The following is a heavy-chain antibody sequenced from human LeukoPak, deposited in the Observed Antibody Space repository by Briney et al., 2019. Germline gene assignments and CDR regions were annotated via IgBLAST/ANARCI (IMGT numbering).Heavy chain of an antibody. Sequence: GALRLSCAASGFTVSSNYMDWVRQAQGKGLEWVSVIYDGGSTYYSDAVRGRFTASRDPSKNTLYLQMNSLRAEDTAVYYCARGAFNWGRGTLVTVSS. CDR3: ARGAFN. CDR2: IYDGGST. V-gene: IGHV3-53*01. J-gene: IGHJ4*02. CDR1: GFTVSSNY.